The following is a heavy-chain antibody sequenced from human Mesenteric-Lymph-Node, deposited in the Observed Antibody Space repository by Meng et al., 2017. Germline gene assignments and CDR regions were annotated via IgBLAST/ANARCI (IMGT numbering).Heavy chain of an antibody. CDR1: GFTFSSYW. CDR2: ISSSGSTI. Sequence: GESLKISCAASGFTFSSYWMNWVRQAPGKGLEWVSYISSSGSTIYYADSVKGRFTISRDNAKNSLYLQMNSLRAEDTAVYYCARDLDHDYGDYENSYWGQGTLVTVSS. D-gene: IGHD4-17*01. J-gene: IGHJ4*02. CDR3: ARDLDHDYGDYENSY. V-gene: IGHV3-48*04.